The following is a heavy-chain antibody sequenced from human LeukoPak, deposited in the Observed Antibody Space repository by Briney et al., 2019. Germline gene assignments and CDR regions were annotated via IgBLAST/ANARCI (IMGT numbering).Heavy chain of an antibody. D-gene: IGHD6-13*01. J-gene: IGHJ6*03. Sequence: GASVKVSCKASGYTFTSYYMHWVRLAPGQGLEWMGWINPNSGGTNHAQKFQGRVTMTRDTSISTAYMELSRLRSDDTAVYYCARSKGYSSSWGGPQENYYYYYMDVWGKGTTVTVSS. CDR3: ARSKGYSSSWGGPQENYYYYYMDV. V-gene: IGHV1-2*02. CDR2: INPNSGGT. CDR1: GYTFTSYY.